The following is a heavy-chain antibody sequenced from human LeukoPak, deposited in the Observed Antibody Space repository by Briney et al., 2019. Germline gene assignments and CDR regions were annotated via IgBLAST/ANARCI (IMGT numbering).Heavy chain of an antibody. Sequence: VASVKVSCKASGGTFSSYAISWVRQAPGQGLEWMGWISAYNGNTNYAQKLQGRVTMTTDTSTSTAYMELRSLRSDDTAVYYCARDIQYRGFDPWGQGTLVTVSS. J-gene: IGHJ5*02. CDR3: ARDIQYRGFDP. CDR2: ISAYNGNT. D-gene: IGHD5-18*01. V-gene: IGHV1-18*01. CDR1: GGTFSSYA.